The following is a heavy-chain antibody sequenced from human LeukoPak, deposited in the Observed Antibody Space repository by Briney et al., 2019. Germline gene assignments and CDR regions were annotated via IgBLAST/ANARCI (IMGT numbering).Heavy chain of an antibody. CDR3: ASHFSSGWRRGYFDY. D-gene: IGHD6-19*01. Sequence: GGSLRLSCAASGFTFSSYWMSWVRQAPGKGLEWVANIKQDGSEKYYVDSVKGRFTISRGNAKNSLYLQMNSLRAEDTAVYYCASHFSSGWRRGYFDYWGQGTLVTVSS. V-gene: IGHV3-7*01. CDR1: GFTFSSYW. CDR2: IKQDGSEK. J-gene: IGHJ4*02.